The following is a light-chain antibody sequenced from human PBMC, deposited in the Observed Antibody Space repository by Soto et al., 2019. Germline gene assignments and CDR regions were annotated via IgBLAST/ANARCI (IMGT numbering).Light chain of an antibody. J-gene: IGKJ2*01. Sequence: DIVMTQSPDSLALSLGERATINCKSSQSILYSSNNKNYLAWYQQKPGQPPKLLIYWASTRESGVPDRFSGIGSGTDVSLTISSLQAEDVAVYYCQQYYPTPPYTFGQGTKLEI. V-gene: IGKV4-1*01. CDR2: WAS. CDR3: QQYYPTPPYT. CDR1: QSILYSSNNKNY.